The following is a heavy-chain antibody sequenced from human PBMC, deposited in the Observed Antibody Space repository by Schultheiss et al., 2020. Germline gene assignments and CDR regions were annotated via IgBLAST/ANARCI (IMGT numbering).Heavy chain of an antibody. J-gene: IGHJ3*02. D-gene: IGHD4-17*01. Sequence: SETLSLTCAVSGGSISSSNWWSWVRQPPGKGLEWIGEIYHSGSTNYNPSLKSRVTISVDTSKNQFSLKLSSVTAADTAVYYCARGSGTTVTTSHAFDIWGQGTMVTVSS. CDR2: IYHSGST. CDR3: ARGSGTTVTTSHAFDI. V-gene: IGHV4-4*02. CDR1: GGSISSSNW.